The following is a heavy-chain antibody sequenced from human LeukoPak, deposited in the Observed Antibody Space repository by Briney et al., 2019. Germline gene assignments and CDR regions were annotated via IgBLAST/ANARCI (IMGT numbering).Heavy chain of an antibody. Sequence: GGSLRLSCAASGFNFRSYSMNWVRQAPGKGLEWVSYISSLSGTIYYADSVKGRFTISRDNAKNSLYLQMNSLRAEDTAVYYCARGGGDYYPYYFDYWGQGTLVTVSS. CDR3: ARGGGDYYPYYFDY. CDR2: ISSLSGTI. D-gene: IGHD3-22*01. V-gene: IGHV3-48*04. J-gene: IGHJ4*02. CDR1: GFNFRSYS.